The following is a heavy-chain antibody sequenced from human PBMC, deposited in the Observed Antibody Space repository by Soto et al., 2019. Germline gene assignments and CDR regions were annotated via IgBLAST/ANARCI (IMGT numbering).Heavy chain of an antibody. CDR1: GDSVSSNSAA. CDR2: TYYRSKWYD. J-gene: IGHJ5*02. V-gene: IGHV6-1*01. Sequence: RSQTLSLTCAISGDSVSSNSAAWNWIRQSPSRGLEWLGRTYYRSKWYDDYAVSVKSRITINPDTSKNQFSLQLNSVTPEDTAVYYCAREKDSSGWSRGNWFDPWGQGTLVTVSS. CDR3: AREKDSSGWSRGNWFDP. D-gene: IGHD6-19*01.